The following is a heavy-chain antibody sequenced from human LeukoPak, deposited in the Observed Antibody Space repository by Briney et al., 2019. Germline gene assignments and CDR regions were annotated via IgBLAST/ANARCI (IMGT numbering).Heavy chain of an antibody. CDR2: ISPDRT. V-gene: IGHV3-23*01. CDR3: ARVTVSVVLPPADY. D-gene: IGHD2/OR15-2a*01. J-gene: IGHJ4*02. CDR1: GFTFRSYG. Sequence: GGSLRLSCAASGFTFRSYGMSWVRQAPGKGLEWVSAISPDRTYYADSVKGRFTISRDNSKNTLYLHMSILRAEDTAVYYCARVTVSVVLPPADYWGQGTLVTVSS.